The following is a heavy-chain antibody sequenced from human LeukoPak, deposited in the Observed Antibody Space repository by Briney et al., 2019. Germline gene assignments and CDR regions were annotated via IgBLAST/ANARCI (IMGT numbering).Heavy chain of an antibody. V-gene: IGHV3-66*01. CDR3: ARVDYDGDYSF. CDR1: GFTVSSSY. CDR2: IYSSGST. D-gene: IGHD4-17*01. Sequence: PGRSLRLSCAASGFTVSSSYMSWVRQTPGKGLEWVSIIYSSGSTYYADSVKGRFTISRDNSKNTVYLQMNSLRAEDTAVYYCARVDYDGDYSFWGQGTLVTVSS. J-gene: IGHJ4*02.